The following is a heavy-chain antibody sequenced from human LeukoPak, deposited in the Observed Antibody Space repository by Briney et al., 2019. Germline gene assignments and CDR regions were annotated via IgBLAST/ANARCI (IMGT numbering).Heavy chain of an antibody. V-gene: IGHV3-48*04. CDR1: GFTFSTYN. D-gene: IGHD3-10*01. CDR2: ISSGSSTI. CDR3: ARDRSGFIRGVTHSQLDY. J-gene: IGHJ4*02. Sequence: GGSLRLSCAASGFTFSTYNMNWVRQAPGKGLEWVSYISSGSSTIYYADSVKGRFTISRDNAKNSLYLQMNSLRAEDTAVYYCARDRSGFIRGVTHSQLDYWGQGTLVTVSS.